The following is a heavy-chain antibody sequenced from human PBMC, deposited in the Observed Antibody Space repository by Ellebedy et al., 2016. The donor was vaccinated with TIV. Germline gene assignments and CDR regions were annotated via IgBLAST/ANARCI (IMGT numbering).Heavy chain of an antibody. CDR1: GGSISSSSYY. CDR2: IYYSGST. D-gene: IGHD6-19*01. CDR3: ARHHRSGWLRYGMDV. Sequence: SETLSLTCTVSGGSISSSSYYWGWIRQPPGKGLEWIGSIYYSGSTYYNPSLKSRVTISVDTSKNQFSLKLSSVTAADTAVYYCARHHRSGWLRYGMDVWGQGTTVTVSS. V-gene: IGHV4-39*01. J-gene: IGHJ6*02.